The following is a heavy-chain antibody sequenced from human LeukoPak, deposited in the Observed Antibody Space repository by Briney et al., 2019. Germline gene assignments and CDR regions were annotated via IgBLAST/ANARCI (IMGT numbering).Heavy chain of an antibody. CDR1: GYTFTSYY. J-gene: IGHJ4*02. D-gene: IGHD5-24*01. CDR2: INPSGGST. Sequence: ASVKVSCKASGYTFTSYYMHWVRQAPGQGLEWMGIINPSGGSTSYAQKFQGRVTMTRDMSTSTVYMELSSLRSEDTAVYYCARARWLQPFDYWGQGTLVTVSS. V-gene: IGHV1-46*01. CDR3: ARARWLQPFDY.